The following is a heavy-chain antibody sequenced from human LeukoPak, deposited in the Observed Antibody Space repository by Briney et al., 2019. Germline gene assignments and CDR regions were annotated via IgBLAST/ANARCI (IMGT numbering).Heavy chain of an antibody. CDR3: ARDKGGNSGDAFDI. J-gene: IGHJ3*02. CDR1: GFTFSSYS. D-gene: IGHD4-23*01. Sequence: PGGSLRLSCAASGFTFSSYSMNWVRQAPGKGLEWVSSISSSSSYIYYADSVKGRFTISRDNAKNSLCLQMNSLRAEDTAVYYCARDKGGNSGDAFDIWGQGTMVTVSS. CDR2: ISSSSSYI. V-gene: IGHV3-21*01.